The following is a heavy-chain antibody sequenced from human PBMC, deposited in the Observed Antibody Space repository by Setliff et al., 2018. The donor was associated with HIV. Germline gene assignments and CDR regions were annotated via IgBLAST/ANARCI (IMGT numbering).Heavy chain of an antibody. CDR1: GFTVSSNY. CDR2: ILNSGTI. V-gene: IGHV3-11*04. D-gene: IGHD3-16*01. Sequence: PGESLKISCAASGFTVSSNYMSWVRQAPGKGPQWVSCILNSGTIYYTYSVKGRFTISRDNARNSLFLQMNSLRVDDTGVYYCARDATRGGDFDFWGQGTLVTVSS. J-gene: IGHJ4*02. CDR3: ARDATRGGDFDF.